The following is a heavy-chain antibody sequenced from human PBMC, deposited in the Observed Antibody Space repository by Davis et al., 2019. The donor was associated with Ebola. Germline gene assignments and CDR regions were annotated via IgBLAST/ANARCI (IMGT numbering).Heavy chain of an antibody. CDR1: SFSLKSYG. D-gene: IGHD1-26*01. Sequence: GESLKISCAASSFSLKSYGMSWVRQAPGKGLEWVSTINAGDDGTYNADSVKGRFTVSRDNFKNVLYLQMNTLRDEDTAVYYCARDVPSELGFYWFFDLWGRGTRVTVSS. CDR3: ARDVPSELGFYWFFDL. J-gene: IGHJ2*01. CDR2: INAGDDGT. V-gene: IGHV3-23*01.